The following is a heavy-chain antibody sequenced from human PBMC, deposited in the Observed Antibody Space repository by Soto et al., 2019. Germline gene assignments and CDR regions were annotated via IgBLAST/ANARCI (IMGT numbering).Heavy chain of an antibody. V-gene: IGHV3-66*01. D-gene: IGHD3-22*01. CDR3: AREAIIVIAAPEYYFDY. CDR1: GFDVSNTD. CDR2: IYSGGYT. Sequence: GGSLRLSCAASGFDVSNTDMSWVRQAPGKGLEWVSVIYSGGYTNYADSVKGRFIVSRDSPKNTLYLQMDSLRAEDTAVYYCAREAIIVIAAPEYYFDYWGQGNLVTVSS. J-gene: IGHJ4*02.